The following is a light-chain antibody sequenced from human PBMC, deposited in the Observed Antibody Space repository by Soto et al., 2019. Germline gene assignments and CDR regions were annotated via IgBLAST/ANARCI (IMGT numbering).Light chain of an antibody. V-gene: IGKV1-39*01. CDR1: QSISSH. CDR3: QQSHSAPLT. CDR2: AAS. J-gene: IGKJ4*01. Sequence: QMTQSPSSLFASVGDRVTITCRASQSISSHLNWYQQKAGQTPRLLIYAASTLQSEVPPRFSGSGSATEFTLIISGLQREDFATYYCQQSHSAPLTFGGGTKIQIK.